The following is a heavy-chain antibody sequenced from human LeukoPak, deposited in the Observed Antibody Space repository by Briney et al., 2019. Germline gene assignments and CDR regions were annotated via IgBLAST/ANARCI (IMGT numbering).Heavy chain of an antibody. J-gene: IGHJ4*02. V-gene: IGHV3-48*04. CDR3: ARGVLRYFDHTDY. D-gene: IGHD3-9*01. Sequence: GGSLRLSCAASGFTFSSYSMNWVRQAPGKGLEWVSYISSSGSTIYYADSVKGRFTISRDNAKNSLYLQMNSLRAEDTAVYYCARGVLRYFDHTDYWGQGTLVTVSS. CDR1: GFTFSSYS. CDR2: ISSSGSTI.